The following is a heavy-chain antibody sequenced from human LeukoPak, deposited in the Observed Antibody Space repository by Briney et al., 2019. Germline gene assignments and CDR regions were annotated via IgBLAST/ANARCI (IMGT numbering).Heavy chain of an antibody. J-gene: IGHJ4*02. CDR1: DGSISSGSYY. D-gene: IGHD3-10*01. CDR3: ARDRDSISGSWH. CDR2: IYHSGST. Sequence: SETLSLTCTVSDGSISSGSYYWSWLRQPPGKGLEWIGYIYHSGSTYCNPSLKSRVTISIDRSKNQFSLKLSSVSAADTAVYYCARDRDSISGSWHWGQGTLVTVSS. V-gene: IGHV4-30-2*01.